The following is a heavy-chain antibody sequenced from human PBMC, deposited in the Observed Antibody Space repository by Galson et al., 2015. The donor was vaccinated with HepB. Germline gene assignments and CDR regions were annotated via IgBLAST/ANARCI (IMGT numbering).Heavy chain of an antibody. CDR1: GFTFSNAW. Sequence: SLRLSCAASGFTFSNAWMSWVRQAPGKGLEWVSRIKSKTDGGTTDYAAPVKGRFTISRDDSKNTLYLQMNSLKTEDTAVYYCTTAGRFLEWLSHYGMDVWGQGTTATVSS. D-gene: IGHD3-3*01. CDR3: TTAGRFLEWLSHYGMDV. J-gene: IGHJ6*02. CDR2: IKSKTDGGTT. V-gene: IGHV3-15*01.